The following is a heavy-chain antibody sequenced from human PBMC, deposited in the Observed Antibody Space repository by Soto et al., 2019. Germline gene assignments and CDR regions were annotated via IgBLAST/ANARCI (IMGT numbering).Heavy chain of an antibody. CDR2: IYYSGST. CDR1: GGSISSYY. J-gene: IGHJ6*03. V-gene: IGHV4-59*08. D-gene: IGHD2-8*01. CDR3: ARHRGFVEVYYYYYYYLDV. Sequence: PSETLALTCTVSGGSISSYYWSWIRQPPGKGLEWIGYIYYSGSTNYNPSLKSRVNISVDTSKNQFSLKLSSVTAADTAVYYCARHRGFVEVYYYYYYYLDVWGKGTSVTVSS.